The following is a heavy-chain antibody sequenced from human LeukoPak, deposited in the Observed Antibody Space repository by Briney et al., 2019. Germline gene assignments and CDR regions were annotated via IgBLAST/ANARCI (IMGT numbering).Heavy chain of an antibody. J-gene: IGHJ4*02. CDR1: GYTFTSYG. CDR3: ARDPPYYDSSGLPV. Sequence: ASVKVSFKASGYTFTSYGISWVRQAPGQGLEWMGWISAYNGNTNYAQKLQGRVTMTTDTSTSTAYMELRSLRSDDTAVYYCARDPPYYDSSGLPVWGQGTLVTVSS. V-gene: IGHV1-18*01. D-gene: IGHD3-22*01. CDR2: ISAYNGNT.